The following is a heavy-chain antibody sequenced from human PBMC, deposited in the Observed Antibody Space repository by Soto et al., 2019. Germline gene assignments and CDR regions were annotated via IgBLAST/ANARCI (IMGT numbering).Heavy chain of an antibody. CDR2: IYYSGST. CDR1: GGSISSHY. D-gene: IGHD2-15*01. Sequence: PSETLSLTCTVSGGSISSHYWSWIRQPPGKGLEWIGYIYYSGSTNYNPSLKSRVTISVDTSKNQFSLKLSSVTAADTAVYYCARGPYCSGGSCYSFGRFDYWGQGTLVTVSS. CDR3: ARGPYCSGGSCYSFGRFDY. J-gene: IGHJ4*02. V-gene: IGHV4-59*11.